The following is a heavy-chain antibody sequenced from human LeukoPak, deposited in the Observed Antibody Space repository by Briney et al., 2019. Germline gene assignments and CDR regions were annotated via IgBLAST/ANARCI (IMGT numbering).Heavy chain of an antibody. CDR1: GGTFSSYA. CDR3: ARSLSDIVPAAHGDY. J-gene: IGHJ4*02. D-gene: IGHD2-2*01. V-gene: IGHV1-18*01. Sequence: ASVKVSCKASGGTFSSYAISWVRQAPGQGLEWMGWISAYNGNTNYAQKLQGRVTMTTDTSTSTAYMELRSLRSDDTAVYYCARSLSDIVPAAHGDYWGQGTLVTVSS. CDR2: ISAYNGNT.